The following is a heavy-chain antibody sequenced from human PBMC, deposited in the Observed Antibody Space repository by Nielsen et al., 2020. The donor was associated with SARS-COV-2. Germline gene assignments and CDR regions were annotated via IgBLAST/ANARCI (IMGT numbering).Heavy chain of an antibody. Sequence: GESLKISCAASGFTFSSYAMHWVRQAPGKGLEWVAVISYDGSNKYYADSVKGRFTISRDNSKNTLYLQMNSLRAEDTAVYYCARDRRYDFWSGYYSDYYYGMDVWGQGTTVTVSS. CDR3: ARDRRYDFWSGYYSDYYYGMDV. V-gene: IGHV3-30-3*01. CDR1: GFTFSSYA. CDR2: ISYDGSNK. D-gene: IGHD3-3*01. J-gene: IGHJ6*02.